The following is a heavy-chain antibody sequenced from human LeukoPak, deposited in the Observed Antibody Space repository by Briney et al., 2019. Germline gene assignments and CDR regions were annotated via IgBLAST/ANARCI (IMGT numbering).Heavy chain of an antibody. J-gene: IGHJ4*02. CDR2: ISGDGAST. D-gene: IGHD3-3*01. CDR3: VYQVQGVVQ. V-gene: IGHV3-64*05. CDR1: GFTFSSYV. Sequence: GGSLRLSCSAPGFTFSSYVMHWVRQAPGKGLEYVSGISGDGASTYYADSVKGRFTISRDNSKSTLYVQMTSLRAEDAAVYYCVYQVQGVVQWGQGTLVTVSS.